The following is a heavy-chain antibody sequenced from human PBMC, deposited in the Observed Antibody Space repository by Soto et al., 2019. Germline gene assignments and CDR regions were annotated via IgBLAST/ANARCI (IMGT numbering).Heavy chain of an antibody. CDR2: IKRDGSEK. Sequence: GGSLRLSCATSGFAFNGYWMTWVRQAPGKGLEWVANIKRDGSEKNYVDSVKGRFTISRDNAKNSLYLQMNSLRAEDTAVYYCARGYCSGGTCDRGYWGQGTLVTVSS. D-gene: IGHD2-15*01. J-gene: IGHJ4*02. CDR1: GFAFNGYW. V-gene: IGHV3-7*04. CDR3: ARGYCSGGTCDRGY.